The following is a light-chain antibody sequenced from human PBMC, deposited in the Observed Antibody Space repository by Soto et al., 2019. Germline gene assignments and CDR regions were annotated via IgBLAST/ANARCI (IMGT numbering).Light chain of an antibody. CDR1: QLIISL. Sequence: DIVLTQSPATLSFSPGERDTLSCRASQLIISLLAWYQQKPGHAPRLLIYDASKRATGTPDRFSGSGSGTDFTLTISRLEPEDFAVYYCQKYSSSPWTFGQGTKVDIK. J-gene: IGKJ1*01. V-gene: IGKV3-20*01. CDR3: QKYSSSPWT. CDR2: DAS.